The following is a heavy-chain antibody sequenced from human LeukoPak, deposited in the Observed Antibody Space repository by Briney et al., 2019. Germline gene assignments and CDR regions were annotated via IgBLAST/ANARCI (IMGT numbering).Heavy chain of an antibody. CDR1: GGSISSGGYY. CDR3: AAEEYYDFWSGYLEFAAPGRFDP. J-gene: IGHJ5*02. CDR2: IYYSGST. Sequence: SQTLSLTCTVSGGSISSGGYYWSWLRQHPGKGLEWIGYIYYSGSTYYNPSLKSRVTISVDTSKNQFSLKLSSVTAADTAVYYCAAEEYYDFWSGYLEFAAPGRFDPWGQGTLVTVSS. D-gene: IGHD3-3*01. V-gene: IGHV4-31*03.